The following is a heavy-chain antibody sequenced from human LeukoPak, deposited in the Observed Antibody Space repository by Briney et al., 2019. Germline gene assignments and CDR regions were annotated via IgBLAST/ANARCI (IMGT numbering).Heavy chain of an antibody. D-gene: IGHD2-2*02. CDR2: IYPGDSDT. V-gene: IGHV5-51*01. J-gene: IGHJ3*02. CDR1: GYSFTSYW. Sequence: GESLKISCKGSGYSFTSYWIGWVRQMPGKGLEWMGIIYPGDSDTRYSPSFQGQVTISADKSISTAYLQWSSLKASDTAMYYCARTVVPAAISPRDAFDIWGQGTMVTVSS. CDR3: ARTVVPAAISPRDAFDI.